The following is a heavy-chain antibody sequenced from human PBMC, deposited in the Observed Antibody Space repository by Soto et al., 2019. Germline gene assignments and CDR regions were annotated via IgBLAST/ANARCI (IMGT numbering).Heavy chain of an antibody. D-gene: IGHD3-9*01. Sequence: SETLSLTCTVSGDSLNGYYWSWIRQSPGSGLEWIGYIYYSGSTNYNPSLKSRVTISVDTSKNQFSLKLSSVTAADTAVYYCATSYYDILTGYPSHWFDPWGQGTLVTVSS. CDR3: ATSYYDILTGYPSHWFDP. CDR1: GDSLNGYY. CDR2: IYYSGST. J-gene: IGHJ5*02. V-gene: IGHV4-59*01.